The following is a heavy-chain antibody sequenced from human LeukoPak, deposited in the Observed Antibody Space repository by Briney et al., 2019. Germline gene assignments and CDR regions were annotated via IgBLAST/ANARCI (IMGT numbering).Heavy chain of an antibody. V-gene: IGHV3-15*01. J-gene: IGHJ4*02. D-gene: IGHD1-26*01. CDR3: TADMPTSSRASDY. CDR2: IKSKTDGGTT. Sequence: GGSLRPSCAASGFTFSDAWMSWVRQAPRMGLEWVGRIKSKTDGGTTDYAAPVKGRFTISRDDSKTTLYLQINSLKTDDTAVYYCTADMPTSSRASDYWGQGTLVTVSS. CDR1: GFTFSDAW.